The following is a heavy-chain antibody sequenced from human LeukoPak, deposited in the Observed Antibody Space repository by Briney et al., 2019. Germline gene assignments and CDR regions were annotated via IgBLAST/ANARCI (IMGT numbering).Heavy chain of an antibody. J-gene: IGHJ5*02. Sequence: ASVKVSCKASGYTFTGYNMHWVRQAPGQGLEWMGWINPNSGGTNYAQKFQGRVTMTRDTSISTAYMELSRLRSDDTAVYYCARAGSDSLTGWIGNWFDPWGQGTLVTVSS. CDR3: ARAGSDSLTGWIGNWFDP. V-gene: IGHV1-2*02. CDR2: INPNSGGT. D-gene: IGHD3-9*01. CDR1: GYTFTGYN.